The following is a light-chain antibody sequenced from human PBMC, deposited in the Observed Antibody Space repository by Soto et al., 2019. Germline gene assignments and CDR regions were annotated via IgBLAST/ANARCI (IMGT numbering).Light chain of an antibody. V-gene: IGKV3-20*01. CDR1: QSIRSSY. CDR2: GAS. J-gene: IGKJ3*01. CDR3: HQYGSSRFT. Sequence: EIVLTQSPGTLSLSPGERATLSCRASQSIRSSYLAWYQQKPGQAPRLLVYGASSRATGIPDRFSGSGSGTDFTLTISRLEPEDFAVYYCHQYGSSRFTFGPGTKVDIK.